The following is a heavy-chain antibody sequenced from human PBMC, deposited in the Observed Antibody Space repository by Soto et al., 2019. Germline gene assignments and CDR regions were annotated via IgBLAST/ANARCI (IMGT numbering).Heavy chain of an antibody. CDR2: IYYSGST. D-gene: IGHD5-18*01. J-gene: IGHJ4*02. CDR1: GGSISSYY. Sequence: SETLSLTCTVSGGSISSYYWSWIRQPPGKGLGWIGYIYYSGSTNYNPSLKSRVTISVDTSKNQFSLKLSSVTAADTAVYYCARYVDTAMVIDSWGQGTLVTVSS. CDR3: ARYVDTAMVIDS. V-gene: IGHV4-59*01.